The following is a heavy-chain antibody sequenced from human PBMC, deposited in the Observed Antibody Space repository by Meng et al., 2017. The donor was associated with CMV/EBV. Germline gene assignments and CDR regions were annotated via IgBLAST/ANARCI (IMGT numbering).Heavy chain of an antibody. Sequence: GGSLRLSCAASGFTFSGSAMHWVRQASGKGLEWVGRIRSKANSYATAYAASVKGRFTISRDDSKNTAYPQMNSLKTEDTAAYYCRAEAAAGTDIDYWGQGTLVTVSS. CDR2: IRSKANSYAT. V-gene: IGHV3-73*01. CDR3: RAEAAAGTDIDY. J-gene: IGHJ4*02. D-gene: IGHD6-13*01. CDR1: GFTFSGSA.